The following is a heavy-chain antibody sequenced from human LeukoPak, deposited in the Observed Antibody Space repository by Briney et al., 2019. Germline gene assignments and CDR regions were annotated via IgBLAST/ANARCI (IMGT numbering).Heavy chain of an antibody. V-gene: IGHV3-9*01. Sequence: GGSLRLSCAASGFTFDDYGMHWVRQPPGKGLEWVSGISWNRGTIGYADSVKGRFTISRDNARNSLYLQMSSLRAEDTAFYYCAKDRSYGGFDYWGQGTLVTVSS. CDR2: ISWNRGTI. D-gene: IGHD3-10*01. CDR3: AKDRSYGGFDY. CDR1: GFTFDDYG. J-gene: IGHJ4*02.